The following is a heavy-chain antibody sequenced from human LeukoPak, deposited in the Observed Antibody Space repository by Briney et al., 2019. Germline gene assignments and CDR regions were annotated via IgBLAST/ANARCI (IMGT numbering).Heavy chain of an antibody. CDR3: ARNSSGNYFDN. Sequence: SETLSLTCAVSGNSMSNTYYWGWIRQPPGKELEWIGSIYNSGSTHYNPSLKSRVTISVDTSKNQFSLKLSSVTATDTAVYYCARNSSGNYFDNWGQGTLVTVSS. CDR1: GNSMSNTYY. CDR2: IYNSGST. V-gene: IGHV4-38-2*01. D-gene: IGHD1-26*01. J-gene: IGHJ4*02.